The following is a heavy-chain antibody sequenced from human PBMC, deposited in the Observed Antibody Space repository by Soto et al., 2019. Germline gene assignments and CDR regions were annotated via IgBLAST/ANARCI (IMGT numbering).Heavy chain of an antibody. CDR1: GYSIRNGYY. CDR3: ARVGPYCGGDCYSPPP. J-gene: IGHJ5*02. D-gene: IGHD2-21*02. V-gene: IGHV4-38-2*01. CDR2: IYHSGST. Sequence: TLSLTCAVSGYSIRNGYYWGWIRQPPGKGLEWIGTIYHSGSTYYNPSLKSRVTISVDASENHFSLKLSSVTAADAAVYYCARVGPYCGGDCYSPPPWGQGTLVTVSS.